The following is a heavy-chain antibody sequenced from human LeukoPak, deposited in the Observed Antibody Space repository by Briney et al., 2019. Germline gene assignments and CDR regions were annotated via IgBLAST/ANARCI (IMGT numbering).Heavy chain of an antibody. Sequence: GGSLRLSCAASGFTFSSYAMGWVRQAPGKGLEWVSAISGSGGSTYYADSMKGRFTISRDNAKNTLYLQVNSLRVEDTAVYYCARGGSGSTYGLFDYWGQGILVTVSS. J-gene: IGHJ4*02. V-gene: IGHV3-23*01. CDR3: ARGGSGSTYGLFDY. CDR2: ISGSGGST. D-gene: IGHD5-18*01. CDR1: GFTFSSYA.